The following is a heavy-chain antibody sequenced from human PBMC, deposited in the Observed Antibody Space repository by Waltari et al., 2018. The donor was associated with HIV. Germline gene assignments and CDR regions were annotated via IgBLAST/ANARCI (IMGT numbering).Heavy chain of an antibody. CDR3: TRDGDPN. V-gene: IGHV3-21*01. CDR2: ISTLGRT. CDR1: GFIFSNFT. J-gene: IGHJ4*02. Sequence: EVLLVQSGGGLVKPGGSLRLSCEGSGFIFSNFTMNWIRQVPGWGLEWVSSISTLGRTYYADSMKGRFTISRDNAKKSLYLQMNSLRAEDTAIYYCTRDGDPNWGQGTLVTVSS.